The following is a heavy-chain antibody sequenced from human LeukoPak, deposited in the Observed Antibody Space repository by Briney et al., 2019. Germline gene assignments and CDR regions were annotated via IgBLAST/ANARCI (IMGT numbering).Heavy chain of an antibody. V-gene: IGHV3-30-3*01. Sequence: PGRSLRLSCAASGFTFRSYALNWVRQAPGKGLEWVAVISYDGSNKYYTDSVKGRFTISRDNSKNTLYLQMNSLRAEDTAVYYCAKDDKGYSSSWYGDYWGQGTLVTVSS. D-gene: IGHD6-13*01. CDR1: GFTFRSYA. J-gene: IGHJ4*02. CDR3: AKDDKGYSSSWYGDY. CDR2: ISYDGSNK.